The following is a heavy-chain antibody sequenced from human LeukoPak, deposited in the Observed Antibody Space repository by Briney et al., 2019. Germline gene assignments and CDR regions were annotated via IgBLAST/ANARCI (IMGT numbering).Heavy chain of an antibody. CDR1: GGSITSYY. J-gene: IGHJ4*02. CDR2: ISYSGST. CDR3: ARHGGYSNGYARYFDY. V-gene: IGHV4-59*08. Sequence: SETLSLTCTVSGGSITSYYWSWIRQPPGKGLEWIGYISYSGSTNYNPSLKSRVTISVDTSKNQFSLKLRSVTAADTAVYYCARHGGYSNGYARYFDYWGQGTQVTVSS. D-gene: IGHD5-18*01.